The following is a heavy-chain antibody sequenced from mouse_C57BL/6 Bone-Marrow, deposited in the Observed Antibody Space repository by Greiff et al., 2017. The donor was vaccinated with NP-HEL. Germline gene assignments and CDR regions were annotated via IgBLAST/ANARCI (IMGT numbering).Heavy chain of an antibody. V-gene: IGHV10-1*01. Sequence: VQLVESGGGLVQPKGSLKLSCAASGFSFNTYAMNWVRQAPGKGLEWVARIRSKSNNYATYYADSVKDRFTISRDDSESMLYLQMNNLKTEDTAMYYCVRHRGKPAYYGIYFDVWGTGTTVTVSS. D-gene: IGHD1-1*01. CDR3: VRHRGKPAYYGIYFDV. CDR2: IRSKSNNYAT. J-gene: IGHJ1*03. CDR1: GFSFNTYA.